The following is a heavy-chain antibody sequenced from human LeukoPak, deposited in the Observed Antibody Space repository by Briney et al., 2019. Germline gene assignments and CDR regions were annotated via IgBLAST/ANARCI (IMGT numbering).Heavy chain of an antibody. CDR1: GFTFGDYA. CDR2: IRSKAYGGTT. J-gene: IGHJ4*02. CDR3: TRDSGEGGGFDY. D-gene: IGHD3-16*01. Sequence: PGGSLRLSCTASGFTFGDYAMSWVRQAPGKGLEWVGFIRSKAYGGTTENAASVKGRFTISRDDSKSIAYLQMNSLKTEDTAVYYCTRDSGEGGGFDYWGQGTLVTVSS. V-gene: IGHV3-49*04.